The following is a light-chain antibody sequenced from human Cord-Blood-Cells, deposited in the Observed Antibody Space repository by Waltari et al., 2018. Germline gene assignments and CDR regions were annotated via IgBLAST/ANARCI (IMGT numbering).Light chain of an antibody. CDR1: SSIIISNY. Sequence: SVLTQPPSASGTPGQPVTIPRPASSSIIISNYVYLYQQLPGPAPNPLFYRNNQRPSGVPDRFSGAKSGTSASLAITGLRSEDEAYYYCASWDDSLSGRVFGGGTKLTVL. CDR2: RNN. J-gene: IGLJ3*02. V-gene: IGLV1-47*01. CDR3: ASWDDSLSGRV.